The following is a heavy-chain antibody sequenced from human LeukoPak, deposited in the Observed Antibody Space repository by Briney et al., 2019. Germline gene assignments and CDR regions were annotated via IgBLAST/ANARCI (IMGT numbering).Heavy chain of an antibody. Sequence: GGSLRLSCAASGFTFSNYAMSWVRQAPGKGLEWVSAISGGGGRTHYADSVKGRFSISRDNSRNTLYLQLNSLRAEDTAVYYCAKGDSGWSLFDYWGQGTLVTVSS. D-gene: IGHD6-19*01. CDR2: ISGGGGRT. CDR3: AKGDSGWSLFDY. CDR1: GFTFSNYA. V-gene: IGHV3-23*01. J-gene: IGHJ4*02.